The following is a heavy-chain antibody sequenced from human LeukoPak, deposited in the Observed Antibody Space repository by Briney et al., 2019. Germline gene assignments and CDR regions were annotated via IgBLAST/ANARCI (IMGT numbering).Heavy chain of an antibody. V-gene: IGHV4-59*01. CDR3: ARTYYGVYYYYYMDV. CDR2: IYYSGST. J-gene: IGHJ6*03. CDR1: GGSISSYY. Sequence: PSETLSLTCTVSGGSISSYYWSWIRQPPGKGLEWIGYIYYSGSTNYNPSLKSRVTISVDTSKNQFSLKLTSVTAADTAVYYCARTYYGVYYYYYMDVWGKGTTVTVSS. D-gene: IGHD4-17*01.